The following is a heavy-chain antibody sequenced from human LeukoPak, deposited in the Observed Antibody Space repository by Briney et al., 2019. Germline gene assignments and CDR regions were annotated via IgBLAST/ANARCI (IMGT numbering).Heavy chain of an antibody. J-gene: IGHJ4*02. CDR3: AKERGRGSYFPLDY. V-gene: IGHV3-23*01. D-gene: IGHD1-26*01. CDR2: ISGSGGST. CDR1: GFTFSSYA. Sequence: GGSLRLSCVASGFTFSSYAMSWVRQAPGKGLEWVSAISGSGGSTYYADSVKGRFTISRDNSKNTLYLQMNSLRAEDTAVYYWAKERGRGSYFPLDYWGQGTLVTVSS.